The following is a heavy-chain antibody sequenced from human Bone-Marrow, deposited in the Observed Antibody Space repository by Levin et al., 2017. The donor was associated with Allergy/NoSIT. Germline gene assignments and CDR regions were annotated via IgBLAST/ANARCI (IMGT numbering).Heavy chain of an antibody. Sequence: SQTLSLTCVISGDSVSNTNVAWNWIRQSPARGLEWLGRTYYSSKWYNDYAVSVKGRVTVNSDTSKNLFSLQLTSVSPEDTAMYYCARQRNRAFDYWDQGTLVTVSS. CDR2: TYYSSKWYN. J-gene: IGHJ4*02. V-gene: IGHV6-1*01. CDR1: GDSVSNTNVA. CDR3: ARQRNRAFDY. D-gene: IGHD1-14*01.